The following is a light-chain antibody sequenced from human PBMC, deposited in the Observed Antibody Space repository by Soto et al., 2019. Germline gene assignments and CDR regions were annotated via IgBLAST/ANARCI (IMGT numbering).Light chain of an antibody. Sequence: SSELTQPPSVSVSPGQTASITCSGDKLGDKYACWYQQKPGQSPVLVIYQDNKRPSGIPERFSGSNSGNTATLTISGTQAMDEADYYCQAWDSSSAHVVFGGGTKLTVL. V-gene: IGLV3-1*01. CDR3: QAWDSSSAHVV. CDR1: KLGDKY. CDR2: QDN. J-gene: IGLJ2*01.